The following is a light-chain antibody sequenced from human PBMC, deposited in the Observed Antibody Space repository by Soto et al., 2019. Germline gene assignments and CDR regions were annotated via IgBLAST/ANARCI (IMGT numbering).Light chain of an antibody. CDR3: QQRKSYPIT. J-gene: IGKJ5*01. CDR2: AAS. V-gene: IGKV1-9*01. CDR1: QDINTY. Sequence: DIQLTQSPSFLSASVGDRVTITCRASQDINTYLAWYQQKPRKAPKLLIFAASTLQNGVPSRFSGSGSGTEFTVTITSLQPEDFATYYCQQRKSYPITFGQGTRLEIK.